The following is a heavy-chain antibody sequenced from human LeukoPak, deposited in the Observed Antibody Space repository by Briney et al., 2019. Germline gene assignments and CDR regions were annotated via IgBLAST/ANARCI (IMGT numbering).Heavy chain of an antibody. CDR3: ARRNWSDSDAFDI. V-gene: IGHV4-34*01. CDR1: GGSFSGYY. D-gene: IGHD3-3*01. CDR2: INHSGST. J-gene: IGHJ3*02. Sequence: SETLSLTCAVYGGSFSGYYWSWIRQPPGKGLEWIGEINHSGSTNYNPSLKSRVTISVDTSKNQFSLKLSSVTAADTAVYYCARRNWSDSDAFDIWGQGTMVTVSS.